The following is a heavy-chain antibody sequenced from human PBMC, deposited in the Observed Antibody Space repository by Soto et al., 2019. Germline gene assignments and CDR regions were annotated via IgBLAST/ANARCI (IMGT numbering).Heavy chain of an antibody. J-gene: IGHJ5*02. V-gene: IGHV1-69*12. CDR1: GGTFSSYA. Sequence: QVQLVQSGAEVKKPGSSVKVSCKASGGTFSSYAISWVRQAPGQGLEWMGEIIPIFGTANSAQKFQGRVTITADESTSTAYMELSRLRSEDTAVYYCARDRGHSSGYYPYWFDPWGQGTLVTVSS. D-gene: IGHD3-22*01. CDR2: IIPIFGTA. CDR3: ARDRGHSSGYYPYWFDP.